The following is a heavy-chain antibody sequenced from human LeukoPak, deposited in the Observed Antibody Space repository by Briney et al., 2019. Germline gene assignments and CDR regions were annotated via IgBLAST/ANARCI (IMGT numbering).Heavy chain of an antibody. CDR3: ARGLDCSSTSCLDRYFDY. J-gene: IGHJ4*02. CDR2: INHSGST. CDR1: GGSFSGYY. D-gene: IGHD2-2*01. Sequence: SETLSLTCAVYGGSFSGYYWSWIRQPPGKGLEWIGEINHSGSTNYNPSLKSRVTISVGTSKNQFSLKLSSVTAADTAVYYCARGLDCSSTSCLDRYFDYWGQGTLVTVSS. V-gene: IGHV4-34*01.